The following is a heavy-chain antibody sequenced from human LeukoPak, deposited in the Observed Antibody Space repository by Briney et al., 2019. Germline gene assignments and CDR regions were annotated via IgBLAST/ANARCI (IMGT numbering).Heavy chain of an antibody. V-gene: IGHV4-61*08. D-gene: IGHD5-12*01. J-gene: IGHJ4*02. CDR1: GGSISSGDYY. CDR3: ARDRGYSGYNDY. CDR2: IYYSGST. Sequence: PSETLSLTCTVSGGSISSGDYYWSWIRQPPGKGLEWIGYIYYSGSTNYNPSLKSRVTISVDTSKNQFSLKLSSVTAADTAVYYCARDRGYSGYNDYWGQGTLVTVSS.